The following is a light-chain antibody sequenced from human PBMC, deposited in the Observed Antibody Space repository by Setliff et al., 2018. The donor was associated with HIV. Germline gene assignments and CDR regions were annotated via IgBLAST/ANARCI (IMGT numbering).Light chain of an antibody. Sequence: SALAQPASVSGSPGQSITISCTGSSSDVGGYNYVSWYQQHPGKVPKLIIYEVRNRPSGVSTRFSASKSGNTASLTIPGLQTEYEADYYCSSYTSSSTRVFGTGTKGT. CDR2: EVR. CDR3: SSYTSSSTRV. CDR1: SSDVGGYNY. V-gene: IGLV2-14*01. J-gene: IGLJ1*01.